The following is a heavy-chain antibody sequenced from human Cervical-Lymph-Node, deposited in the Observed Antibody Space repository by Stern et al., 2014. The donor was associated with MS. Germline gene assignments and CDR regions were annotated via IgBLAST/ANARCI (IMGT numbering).Heavy chain of an antibody. CDR3: ARVSYDFWSGYYTVDY. J-gene: IGHJ4*02. V-gene: IGHV4-31*03. CDR2: IYYSGST. CDR1: GGSISSGGYY. D-gene: IGHD3-3*01. Sequence: QVQLQESGPGLVKPSQTLSLTCTVSGGSISSGGYYWSWIRQHPGKGLEWIGYIYYSGSTYYNPSLKSRVTISVDTSKNQFSLKLSSATAADTAVYYCARVSYDFWSGYYTVDYWGQGTLVTVSS.